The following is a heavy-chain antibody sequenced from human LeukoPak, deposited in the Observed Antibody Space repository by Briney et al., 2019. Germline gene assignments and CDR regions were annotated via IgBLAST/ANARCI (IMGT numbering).Heavy chain of an antibody. J-gene: IGHJ4*02. V-gene: IGHV3-48*04. CDR1: GFTFSSYS. Sequence: GGSLRLSCAASGFTFSSYSMNWVRQAPGKGLEWVSYISSSSSTIYYADSVKGRFTISRDNAKNSLYLQMNSLRAEDTAVYYCARWAVLLWFGEPPDDYWGQGTLVTVSS. CDR2: ISSSSSTI. CDR3: ARWAVLLWFGEPPDDY. D-gene: IGHD3-10*01.